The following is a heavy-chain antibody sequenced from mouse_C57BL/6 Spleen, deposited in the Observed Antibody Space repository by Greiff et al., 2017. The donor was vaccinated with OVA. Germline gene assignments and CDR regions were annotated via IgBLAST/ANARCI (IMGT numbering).Heavy chain of an antibody. J-gene: IGHJ4*01. Sequence: QVQLQQPGAELVKPGASVKLSCKASGYTFTSYWMHWVKQRPGRGLEWIGRIDPNSGGIKYNEKFKSKATLTVDKPSSTAYMQLRGLTSEDSAVYDCARGPITTVWDYAMDYWGQGTSVTVSS. CDR1: GYTFTSYW. CDR3: ARGPITTVWDYAMDY. V-gene: IGHV1-72*01. D-gene: IGHD1-1*01. CDR2: IDPNSGGI.